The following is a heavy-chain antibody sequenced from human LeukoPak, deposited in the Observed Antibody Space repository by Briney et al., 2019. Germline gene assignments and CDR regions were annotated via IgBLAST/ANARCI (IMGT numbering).Heavy chain of an antibody. J-gene: IGHJ4*02. V-gene: IGHV4-30-4*01. CDR3: AREQVATLGY. CDR2: IYYDERS. Sequence: SQTLSLTCTVSGGSISSGGYFWSWIRHPPGQALEWIGYIYYDERSYYNPSLEGRVTISVDGSKNQFSLKMNSVTAADTAVYYCAREQVATLGYWGQGTLVTVSS. CDR1: GGSISSGGYF.